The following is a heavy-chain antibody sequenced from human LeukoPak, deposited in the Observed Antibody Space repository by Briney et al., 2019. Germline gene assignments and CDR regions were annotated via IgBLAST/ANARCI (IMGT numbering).Heavy chain of an antibody. V-gene: IGHV1-2*02. CDR1: GYTFTGYY. J-gene: IGHJ4*02. Sequence: ASVKVSCKASGYTFTGYYLHWVRQAPEQGLEWMGWINPNSGGTHCAQKFQDRVTMTRDTSITTAYMELSRLRSDDTAVYYCARDVGMAIPSGGYWGQGTLVTVSS. CDR3: ARDVGMAIPSGGY. CDR2: INPNSGGT. D-gene: IGHD2-21*01.